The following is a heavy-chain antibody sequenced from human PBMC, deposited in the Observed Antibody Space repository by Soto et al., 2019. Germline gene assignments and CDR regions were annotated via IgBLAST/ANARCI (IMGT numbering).Heavy chain of an antibody. CDR1: GGTFSTYA. CDR3: ASGIQLWLRRINNGYSG. V-gene: IGHV1-69*12. Sequence: QVQLVQSGAEVKKPESSVKVSCKAPGGTFSTYAISWVRQAPGQGLEWMGGIIPMFGTANYAQRFQDRVKITADESTNTVYMELSSLRSEDKAVYFCASGIQLWLRRINNGYSGWGQGTLVTVSS. J-gene: IGHJ4*02. D-gene: IGHD5-18*01. CDR2: IIPMFGTA.